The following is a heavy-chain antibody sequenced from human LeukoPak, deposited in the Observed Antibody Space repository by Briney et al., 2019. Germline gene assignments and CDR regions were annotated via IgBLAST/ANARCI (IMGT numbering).Heavy chain of an antibody. D-gene: IGHD3-10*01. CDR1: GFTFSSYW. J-gene: IGHJ3*02. CDR3: ARLLWFEPFSI. V-gene: IGHV3-7*01. Sequence: GGSLRLSCAASGFTFSSYWMSWVRQAPEKGLEWVANIKQDGSEKYYVDSVKGRFTISRDNAKNSLYLQMNSLRAEDTAVYYCARLLWFEPFSIWGQGTMVTVSS. CDR2: IKQDGSEK.